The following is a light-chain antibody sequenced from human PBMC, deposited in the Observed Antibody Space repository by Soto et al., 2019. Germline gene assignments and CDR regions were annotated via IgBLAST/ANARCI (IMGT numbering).Light chain of an antibody. V-gene: IGKV3-15*01. CDR1: QGVSRK. CDR3: QQANSFPIT. Sequence: EIVMTQSPATLSVAPGERVTFSCRASQGVSRKLAWYQHKPGQAPRLLTSGASTGATGIPARFSGSGSGTEFTLTISSLQSEDCAIYFCQQANSFPITFGQGTRLEIK. CDR2: GAS. J-gene: IGKJ5*01.